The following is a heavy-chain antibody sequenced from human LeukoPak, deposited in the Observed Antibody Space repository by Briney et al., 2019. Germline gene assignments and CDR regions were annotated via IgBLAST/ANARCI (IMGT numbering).Heavy chain of an antibody. Sequence: GGSLRLSCAASGFTFSSYWMSWVRQAPGKGLEWVANIKQDGSEKYYVDSVKGRFTISRDNAKNSLYLQMNSLRAEDTAVYHCARDGVYSSSWYSTFYYYYGMDVWGQGTTVTVSS. J-gene: IGHJ6*02. CDR1: GFTFSSYW. D-gene: IGHD6-13*01. V-gene: IGHV3-7*01. CDR3: ARDGVYSSSWYSTFYYYYGMDV. CDR2: IKQDGSEK.